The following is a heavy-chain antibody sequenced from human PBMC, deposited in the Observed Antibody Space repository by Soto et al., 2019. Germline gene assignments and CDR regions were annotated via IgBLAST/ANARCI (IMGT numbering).Heavy chain of an antibody. CDR3: ARRGSGSYYDY. V-gene: IGHV3-23*01. Sequence: EVQLLESGGGLVQPGGSLRLSCAASGFTFSSYAMRWVRQAPGKGPEWVSAISGSGDSTYYADSVKGRFTISRDNSKNTLYLQMNSLRAEDTAKYYCARRGSGSYYDYWGQGTLVTVSS. D-gene: IGHD1-26*01. CDR1: GFTFSSYA. J-gene: IGHJ4*02. CDR2: ISGSGDST.